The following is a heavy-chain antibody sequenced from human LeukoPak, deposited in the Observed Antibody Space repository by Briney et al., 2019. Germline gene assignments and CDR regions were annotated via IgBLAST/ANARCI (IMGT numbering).Heavy chain of an antibody. CDR2: IYYSGST. CDR3: ARHVNDSSGYIDY. CDR1: GGSINNSSYF. J-gene: IGHJ4*02. V-gene: IGHV4-39*01. Sequence: SETLSLTCTVSGGSINNSSYFWGWIRQPPGRGLEWIGSIYYSGSTYYNPSLKSRVTISVDTSKNQFSLKLSSVTAADTTVYYCARHVNDSSGYIDYWGQGTLVTVSS. D-gene: IGHD3-22*01.